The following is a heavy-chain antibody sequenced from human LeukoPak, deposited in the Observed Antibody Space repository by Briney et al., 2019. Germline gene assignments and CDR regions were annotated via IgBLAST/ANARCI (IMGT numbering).Heavy chain of an antibody. D-gene: IGHD2-15*01. Sequence: GKSLRLPCAASGFTFSNYAMHWVRQAPGKGLEWVSLISSGGTYEYYADSVKGRFTISRDNSKNTLYLQLNSLRAEDTAVYYCATVGSWGQGTLVTVSS. V-gene: IGHV3-30*01. CDR3: ATVGS. CDR1: GFTFSNYA. J-gene: IGHJ5*02. CDR2: ISSGGTYE.